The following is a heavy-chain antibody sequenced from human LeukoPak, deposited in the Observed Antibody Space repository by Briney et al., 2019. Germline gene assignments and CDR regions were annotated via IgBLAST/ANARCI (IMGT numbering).Heavy chain of an antibody. J-gene: IGHJ4*02. CDR2: IYYGGRT. CDR3: AGGVGATTYF. CDR1: GGSLSSSDDY. D-gene: IGHD1-26*01. V-gene: IGHV4-39*07. Sequence: PSETLSLTCTASGGSLSSSDDYWGWIRQPPGKGLGWIGVIYYGGRTYYHPSLKSRVTISMDTSKSQFSLRLTSVTAADTAVYYCAGGVGATTYFWGQGTLVTVSS.